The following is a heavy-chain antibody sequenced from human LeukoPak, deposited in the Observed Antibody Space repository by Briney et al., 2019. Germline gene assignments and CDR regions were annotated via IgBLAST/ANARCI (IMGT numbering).Heavy chain of an antibody. CDR3: AKVNYYYYDSNGYYDY. Sequence: PGGSLRLSCAASGFTFTDYWMHWARQTPGKGLVWVSRITIDGSDTTYADSVKGRFTISRDNSKYSLYLQMNSLRTADTASYYCAKVNYYYYDSNGYYDYWGQGTLVTVSS. V-gene: IGHV3-74*01. CDR1: GFTFTDYW. D-gene: IGHD3-22*01. CDR2: ITIDGSDT. J-gene: IGHJ4*02.